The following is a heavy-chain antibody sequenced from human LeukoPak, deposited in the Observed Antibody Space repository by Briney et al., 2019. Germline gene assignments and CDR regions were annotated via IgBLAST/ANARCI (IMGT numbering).Heavy chain of an antibody. CDR1: GGSFSGYY. D-gene: IGHD4-17*01. CDR2: INHSGST. CDR3: ARLATVTTNY. J-gene: IGHJ4*02. Sequence: PSETLSLTCAVYGGSFSGYYWNWIRQPPGKGLEWIGEINHSGSTNYNPSLKSRVTISVDTSKNQFSLKLSSVTAADTAAYYCARLATVTTNYWGQGTLVTVSS. V-gene: IGHV4-34*01.